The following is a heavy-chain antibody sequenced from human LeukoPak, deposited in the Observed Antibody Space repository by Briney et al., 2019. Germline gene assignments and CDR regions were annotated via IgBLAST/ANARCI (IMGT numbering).Heavy chain of an antibody. V-gene: IGHV4-59*01. CDR2: ISYSGST. J-gene: IGHJ2*01. CDR1: GDSISSYY. CDR3: ARLQRITMAGPDYWYFDL. D-gene: IGHD3-10*01. Sequence: SETLSLTCTVSGDSISSYYWSWIRQPPEKGLEWIAYISYSGSTNYNPSLKSRVTISIDTSKTQFSLKMNSVTAADTAVYYCARLQRITMAGPDYWYFDLWGRGTLVTVSS.